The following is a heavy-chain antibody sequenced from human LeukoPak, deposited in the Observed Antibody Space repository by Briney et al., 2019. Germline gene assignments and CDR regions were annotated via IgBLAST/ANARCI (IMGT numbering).Heavy chain of an antibody. J-gene: IGHJ5*02. CDR2: IYYSGST. Sequence: SETLSLTCTVSGDSISSNYYWGWVRPPPGKGLEWIGNIYYSGSTYYNPSLKSRVTISVDTSKSQFSLRLSSVTAADTAVYYCTRPGTMFGRFDPWGQGTLVTVSS. D-gene: IGHD3-10*02. V-gene: IGHV4-39*01. CDR1: GDSISSNYY. CDR3: TRPGTMFGRFDP.